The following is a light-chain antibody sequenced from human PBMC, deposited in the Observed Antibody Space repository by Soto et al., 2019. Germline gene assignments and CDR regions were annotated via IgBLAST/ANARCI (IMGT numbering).Light chain of an antibody. J-gene: IGKJ4*01. CDR1: QNVKYY. Sequence: EIVVTQSPATLSLSPGDRATLSCRTSQNVKYYLAWYQQKPGQDPRLLIYDTSNSATGIPARFTGSGSGTDFTLTISSLELEDCAVYYCHQRGDWPTFGGGTKVEIK. CDR2: DTS. V-gene: IGKV3-11*01. CDR3: HQRGDWPT.